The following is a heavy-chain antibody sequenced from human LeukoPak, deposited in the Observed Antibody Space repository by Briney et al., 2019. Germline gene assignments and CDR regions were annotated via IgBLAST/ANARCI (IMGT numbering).Heavy chain of an antibody. V-gene: IGHV4-61*02. CDR1: GGSISSATYY. CDR3: ARGQRKGKMATIYVPKAFDI. D-gene: IGHD5-24*01. CDR2: FYTSGST. Sequence: SETLSLTCTVSGGSISSATYYWNWIRQPAGKGLEWIARFYTSGSTDYNPSLKSRVTISVDTSKNQFSLKLSSVTAADTAVYYWARGQRKGKMATIYVPKAFDIWGQGTMVTGSS. J-gene: IGHJ3*02.